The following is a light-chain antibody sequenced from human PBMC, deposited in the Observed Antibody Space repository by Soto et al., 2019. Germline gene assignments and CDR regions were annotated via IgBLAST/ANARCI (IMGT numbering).Light chain of an antibody. V-gene: IGLV2-11*01. CDR2: DVN. CDR1: SSDVGGHNY. Sequence: QSALTQPRSVSGSPGQSVTISCTGTSSDVGGHNYVSWYQQHPGKAPKLMIYDVNKRPSGVPDRFSGSKSGNTASLTISGLRAEDEADYYCCSYAGSYTVVFGGGTKLTVL. CDR3: CSYAGSYTVV. J-gene: IGLJ2*01.